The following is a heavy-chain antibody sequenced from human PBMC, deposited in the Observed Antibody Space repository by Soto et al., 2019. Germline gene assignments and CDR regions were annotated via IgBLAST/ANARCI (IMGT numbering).Heavy chain of an antibody. CDR3: ARHFIPYRFLEEAWFDP. D-gene: IGHD3-3*01. J-gene: IGHJ5*02. V-gene: IGHV4-39*01. Sequence: QLQLQESGPGLVKPSETLSLTCTVSVGSISSSSYYWGWIRQPPGKGLEWIGSIYYSGSTYYNPSLKSRVTISVDTSKNQFSLKLSSVTAADTAVYYCARHFIPYRFLEEAWFDPWGQGTLVTVSS. CDR2: IYYSGST. CDR1: VGSISSSSYY.